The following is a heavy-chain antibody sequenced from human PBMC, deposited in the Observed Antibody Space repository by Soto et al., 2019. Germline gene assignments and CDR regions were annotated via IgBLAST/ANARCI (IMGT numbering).Heavy chain of an antibody. J-gene: IGHJ4*02. D-gene: IGHD1-20*01. CDR1: GFTFSNYW. CDR3: TRLITPGVVDC. V-gene: IGHV3-7*05. CDR2: MKQDGSEK. Sequence: EVQLVESGGGLVQPGGSLRLSCAASGFTFSNYWMSWVRQAPGKGLEWVANMKQDGSEKDYVGSVKGRFTISRDNAKNSMYLQMNRLTTEDTALYSCTRLITPGVVDCWGQRTLVTLSP.